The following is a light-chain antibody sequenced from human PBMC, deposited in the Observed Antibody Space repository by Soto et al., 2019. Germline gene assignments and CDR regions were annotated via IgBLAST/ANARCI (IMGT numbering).Light chain of an antibody. CDR1: QSVNSGY. Sequence: EIVLTQSPATLSLSPGERATLSCRASQSVNSGYLAWFQQKRGRAPRLLIYGTSGRATGIPDRFSGNGSRTDFTLTISRLEPEDFGVYYCQQYGSSPLTFGGGTKVEIK. CDR3: QQYGSSPLT. J-gene: IGKJ4*01. CDR2: GTS. V-gene: IGKV3-20*01.